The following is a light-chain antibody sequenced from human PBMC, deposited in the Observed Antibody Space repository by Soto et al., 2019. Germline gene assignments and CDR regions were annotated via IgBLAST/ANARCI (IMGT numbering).Light chain of an antibody. V-gene: IGKV3-11*01. CDR3: QLRSNWPLMYT. CDR1: QSVSSS. CDR2: DAS. J-gene: IGKJ2*01. Sequence: EIVLTQSPATLSLSPGERATLSCRAGQSVSSSLAWYQQKPGQAPRLLIYDASNRATGIPARFSSSGSGTDFTLTISSLEPEDFAVYYCQLRSNWPLMYTFGQGTKLEIK.